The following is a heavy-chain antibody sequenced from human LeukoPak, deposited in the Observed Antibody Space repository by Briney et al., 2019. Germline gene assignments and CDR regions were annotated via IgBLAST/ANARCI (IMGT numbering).Heavy chain of an antibody. J-gene: IGHJ5*02. Sequence: GGSLRLSCAASGFTFSSYGMHWVRQAPGKGLEWVAFIRYDGSNKYYADSVKGRFTISRDNSKNTLYLQMNSLRAEDTAVYYCAKDNQYLYNWNYNWFDPWGQGTLVTVSS. CDR1: GFTFSSYG. D-gene: IGHD1-7*01. CDR3: AKDNQYLYNWNYNWFDP. CDR2: IRYDGSNK. V-gene: IGHV3-30*02.